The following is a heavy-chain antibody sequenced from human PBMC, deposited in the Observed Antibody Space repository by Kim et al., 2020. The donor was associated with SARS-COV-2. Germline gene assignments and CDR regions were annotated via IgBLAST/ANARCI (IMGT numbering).Heavy chain of an antibody. D-gene: IGHD6-6*01. Sequence: GESLKISCKGSGYSFTSYWIGWVRQMPGKGLEWMGIIYPGDSDTRYSPSFQGQVTISADKSISTAYLQWSSLKASDTAMYYCARHLIMYSSSSPYYYYGMDVWGQGTTVTVSS. J-gene: IGHJ6*02. CDR3: ARHLIMYSSSSPYYYYGMDV. CDR1: GYSFTSYW. V-gene: IGHV5-51*01. CDR2: IYPGDSDT.